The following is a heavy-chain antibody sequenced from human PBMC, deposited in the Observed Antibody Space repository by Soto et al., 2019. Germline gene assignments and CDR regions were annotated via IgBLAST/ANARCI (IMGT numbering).Heavy chain of an antibody. D-gene: IGHD1-1*01. Sequence: GGSLRLSCAASGFIFSSYGMSWVRLPPGQGLEWVSFISTSGADTSYAESVKGRFTVSRDNSKNTMYLQMNSLTAEDTALYYGATLERRIGNYLGHWGQGTLVTGSS. CDR3: ATLERRIGNYLGH. CDR1: GFIFSSYG. CDR2: ISTSGADT. V-gene: IGHV3-23*01. J-gene: IGHJ4*02.